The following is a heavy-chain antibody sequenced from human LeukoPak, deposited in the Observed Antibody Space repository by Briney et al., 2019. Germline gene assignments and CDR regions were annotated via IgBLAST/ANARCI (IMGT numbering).Heavy chain of an antibody. V-gene: IGHV4-30-2*01. CDR2: MHHSGGT. J-gene: IGHJ3*01. CDR3: AKHGVSPDAFDV. D-gene: IGHD2-8*01. CDR1: GGSISSGSYS. Sequence: SETLSLTCAVSGGSISSGSYSWSLIRQPPGKGLEWIGYMHHSGGTYYNPSLKSRVTISVDKSKNQLSLELSSVTAADTAVYYCAKHGVSPDAFDVWGQGTMVTVSS.